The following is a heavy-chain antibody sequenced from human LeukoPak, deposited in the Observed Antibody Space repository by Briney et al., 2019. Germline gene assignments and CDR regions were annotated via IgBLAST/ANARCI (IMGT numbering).Heavy chain of an antibody. D-gene: IGHD1-26*01. CDR1: GFTFSSYA. Sequence: GGSLRLSCAASGFTFSSYAMNWVRQAPGKGLEWVSGIGSSGDSTYYADSVKGRFTISRDNSKNTLYLQMSSLRAEDTAVYYCAKDRYGRELPCDHWGQGTLVTVSS. CDR3: AKDRYGRELPCDH. J-gene: IGHJ4*02. CDR2: IGSSGDST. V-gene: IGHV3-23*01.